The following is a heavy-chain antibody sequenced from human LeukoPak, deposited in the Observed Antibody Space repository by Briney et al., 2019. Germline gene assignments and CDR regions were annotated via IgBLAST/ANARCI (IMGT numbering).Heavy chain of an antibody. CDR1: GGSFSGYY. CDR2: IYYSGST. J-gene: IGHJ4*02. D-gene: IGHD2-8*01. CDR3: ARVTEWSFDY. V-gene: IGHV4-59*01. Sequence: PSETLSLTCAVYGGSFSGYYWSWIRQPPGKGLEWIGYIYYSGSTNYNPSLKSRVTISVDTSKNQFSLKLSSVTAADTAVYYCARVTEWSFDYWGQGTLVTVSS.